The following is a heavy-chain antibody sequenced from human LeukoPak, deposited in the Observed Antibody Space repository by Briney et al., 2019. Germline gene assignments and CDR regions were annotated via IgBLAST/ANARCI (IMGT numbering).Heavy chain of an antibody. CDR2: VSWDDDK. CDR3: AHISYTTMTQFADY. D-gene: IGHD5-18*01. J-gene: IGHJ4*02. V-gene: IGHV2-5*02. CDR1: GFSLSTSGVG. Sequence: SGPTLVNPTQTLTLTCNFSGFSLSTSGVGVGWIRQPPGKALGWLPVVSWDDDKRYSPSLNNMLTITRDTPKDQVVLTMTNMDPLDTATYYCAHISYTTMTQFADYWGQGTLVTVSS.